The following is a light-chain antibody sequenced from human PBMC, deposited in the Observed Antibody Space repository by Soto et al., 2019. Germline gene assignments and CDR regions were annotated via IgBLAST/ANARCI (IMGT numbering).Light chain of an antibody. J-gene: IGKJ3*01. V-gene: IGKV3-20*01. CDR2: DAS. CDR3: QQYGSSPVT. CDR1: QSVSSSY. Sequence: ETVLTQSPGTLSLSPGERGTLSCRASQSVSSSYLAWYQQKPGQAPRLLIYDASSRATGIPDRFSGSGSGTDFTLTISRLEPEDFAVYYCQQYGSSPVTFGPGTKVDIK.